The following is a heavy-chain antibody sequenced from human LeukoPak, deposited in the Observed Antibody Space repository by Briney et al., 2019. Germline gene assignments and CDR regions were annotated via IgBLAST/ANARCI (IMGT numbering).Heavy chain of an antibody. V-gene: IGHV3-48*04. J-gene: IGHJ4*02. D-gene: IGHD1-1*01. CDR3: ATDSPETAAFDY. CDR2: IVGSSSNI. Sequence: GGSLRLSCTASGFSFSTYSMNWVRQAPGKGLEWVSYIVGSSSNIYYADSVKGRFTISRDNAKNSLYLQMDSLRAEDTAVYYCATDSPETAAFDYWGQGTLVTVSS. CDR1: GFSFSTYS.